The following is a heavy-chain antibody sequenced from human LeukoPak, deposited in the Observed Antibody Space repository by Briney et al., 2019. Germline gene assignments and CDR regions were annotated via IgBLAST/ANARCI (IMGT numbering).Heavy chain of an antibody. D-gene: IGHD3-22*01. J-gene: IGHJ4*02. CDR2: ISVYNGNT. CDR1: GYTFISHT. V-gene: IGHV1-18*01. Sequence: GASVKVSCTASGYTFISHTISWVRQAPGQGPEWMGWISVYNGNTNYAQKLQGRVTMTTDTSTSTAYMELRSLRSDDTAEYYCARGASSYYDSSDYFDYWGQGTLVTVSS. CDR3: ARGASSYYDSSDYFDY.